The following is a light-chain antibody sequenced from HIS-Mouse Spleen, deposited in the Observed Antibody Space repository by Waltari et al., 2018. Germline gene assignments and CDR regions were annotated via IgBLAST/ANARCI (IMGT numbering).Light chain of an antibody. J-gene: IGLJ3*02. CDR2: RNN. Sequence: QSVLTQPPSASGTPGQRVTISCSGSRSNVGSNYVYWYQPLPGTAPKLLIYRNNQRPSGVPDRFSGSKSGTSASLDISGLRSEDEADYYCAAWDDSLSGRVFGGGTKLTVL. CDR3: AAWDDSLSGRV. CDR1: RSNVGSNY. V-gene: IGLV1-47*01.